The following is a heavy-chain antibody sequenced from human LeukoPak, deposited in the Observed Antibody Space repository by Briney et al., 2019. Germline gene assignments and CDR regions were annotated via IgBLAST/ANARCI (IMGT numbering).Heavy chain of an antibody. CDR1: GGSFSGYY. CDR3: ARTSVGSSGYYFDY. Sequence: SETLSLTCAVYGGSFSGYYWSWIRQPPGKGLEWIGEINHSGSTNYNPSLKSRVTISVDTSKNQFSLKLSSVTAADTAVYYCARTSVGSSGYYFDYWGQGTLVTVSS. J-gene: IGHJ4*02. CDR2: INHSGST. V-gene: IGHV4-34*01. D-gene: IGHD3-22*01.